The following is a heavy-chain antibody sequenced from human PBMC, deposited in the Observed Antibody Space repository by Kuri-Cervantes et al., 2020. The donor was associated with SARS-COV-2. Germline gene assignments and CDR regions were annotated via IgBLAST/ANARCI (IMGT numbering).Heavy chain of an antibody. J-gene: IGHJ4*02. CDR1: GFTFSTYD. CDR3: AKGSDFPDY. D-gene: IGHD3-3*01. CDR2: IQYDGGNE. Sequence: GESLKISCAASGFTFSTYDMHWVRQPPGKELEWVAFIQYDGGNEYHADSVKGRSTISRDNSKNTLYLQMDSLRAEDTAVYYCAKGSDFPDYWGQGTLVTVSS. V-gene: IGHV3-30*02.